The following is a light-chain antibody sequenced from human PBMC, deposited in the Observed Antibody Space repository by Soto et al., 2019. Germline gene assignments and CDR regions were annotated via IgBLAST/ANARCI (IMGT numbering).Light chain of an antibody. CDR2: WAS. CDR3: QQYYSTPIT. Sequence: DIVMTQSPDSLAVSLGERATINCKSSQSILYSSNNKEKLAWYQQKPGQPPKLLIYWASTRESGVPDRFSGSGSGTDFTLTISSLQAEDGAVYYCQQYYSTPITFGQGTRLEIK. J-gene: IGKJ5*01. CDR1: QSILYSSNNKEK. V-gene: IGKV4-1*01.